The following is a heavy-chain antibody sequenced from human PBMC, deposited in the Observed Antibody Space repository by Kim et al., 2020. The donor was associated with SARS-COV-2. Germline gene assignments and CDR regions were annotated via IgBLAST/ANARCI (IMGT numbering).Heavy chain of an antibody. V-gene: IGHV3-23*01. CDR1: GFSFNTYA. J-gene: IGHJ3*01. CDR2: MTASGDST. Sequence: GGSLRLSCAASGFSFNTYAMTWVRQAPGKGPEWVATMTASGDSTDYSDSVRGRFVISRDNARNMVFLQMNNLRADDTATYYCVKSTLLRGVILAGNAFD. D-gene: IGHD3-10*01. CDR3: VKSTLLRGVILAGNAFD.